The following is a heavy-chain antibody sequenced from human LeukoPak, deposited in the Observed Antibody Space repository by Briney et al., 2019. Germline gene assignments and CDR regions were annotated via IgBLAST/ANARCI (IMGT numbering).Heavy chain of an antibody. CDR3: ATPERGATGRRRAFDI. J-gene: IGHJ3*02. D-gene: IGHD1-26*01. CDR2: IYYSGST. Sequence: SETLSLTCTVSGGSVSSGSYYWSWIRQHPGKGLEWIGYIYYSGSTYYNPSLKSRVTISVDTSKNQFSLKLSSVTAADTAVYYCATPERGATGRRRAFDIWGQGTMVTVSS. CDR1: GGSVSSGSYY. V-gene: IGHV4-31*03.